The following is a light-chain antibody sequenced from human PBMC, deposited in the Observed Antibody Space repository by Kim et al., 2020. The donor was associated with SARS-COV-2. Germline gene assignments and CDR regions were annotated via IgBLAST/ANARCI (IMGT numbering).Light chain of an antibody. CDR2: STS. V-gene: IGLV8-61*01. CDR3: VLYMGSGMWV. J-gene: IGLJ3*02. CDR1: SGSVSTSYY. Sequence: GGTVTPTCGLSSGSVSTSYYPSWYQQTPGQAPRTLIYSTSTRSSGVPGRFSGSILGNKAALTITGAHADDESDYYCVLYMGSGMWVFGGGTQLTVL.